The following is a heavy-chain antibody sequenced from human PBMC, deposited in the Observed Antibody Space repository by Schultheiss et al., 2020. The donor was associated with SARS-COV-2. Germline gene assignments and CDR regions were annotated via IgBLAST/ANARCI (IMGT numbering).Heavy chain of an antibody. CDR1: GGSISSGGYS. D-gene: IGHD2-8*02. J-gene: IGHJ4*02. CDR2: INHSGST. CDR3: ARGDYCTGGVCYTLGY. Sequence: SETLSLTCAVSGGSISSGGYSWSWIRQPPGKGLEWIGEINHSGSTNYNPSLKSRVTISVDKSKNQFSLKLSSVTAADTAVYYCARGDYCTGGVCYTLGYWGQGTLVTVSS. V-gene: IGHV4-30-2*01.